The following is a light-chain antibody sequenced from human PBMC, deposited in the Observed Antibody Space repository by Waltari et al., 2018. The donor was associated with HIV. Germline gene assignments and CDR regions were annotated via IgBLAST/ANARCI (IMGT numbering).Light chain of an antibody. CDR2: GAS. CDR1: QRISDTY. Sequence: VLTQSPGTLSLSPGESATLSCRASQRISDTYLAWYQQQPGQAPRLLIYGASRRATGIPDRFSGSGSETDFTLTISRLQPEDFAVYYCQRYGGSPPYSFGQGTMLEIK. CDR3: QRYGGSPPYS. V-gene: IGKV3-20*01. J-gene: IGKJ2*03.